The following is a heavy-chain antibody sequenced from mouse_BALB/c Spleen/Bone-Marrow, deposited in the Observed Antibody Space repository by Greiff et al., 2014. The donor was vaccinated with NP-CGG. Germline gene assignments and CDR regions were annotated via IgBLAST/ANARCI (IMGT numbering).Heavy chain of an antibody. CDR3: EKDVGNFYAMDY. CDR1: GFSFRGYT. Sequence: VQLQQSGPGLVKPGASLKISCEASGFSFRGYTMSWVKQSPGKNLEWAGLINPYTGETSYNQKFKGKATLTVDKSSNTAYMELLNLTSEDSAVYYCEKDVGNFYAMDYWGQGTTVTVSS. J-gene: IGHJ4*01. V-gene: IGHV1-26*01. CDR2: INPYTGET. D-gene: IGHD2-1*01.